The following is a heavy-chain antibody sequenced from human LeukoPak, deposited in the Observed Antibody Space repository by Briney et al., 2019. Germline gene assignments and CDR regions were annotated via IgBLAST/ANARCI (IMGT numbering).Heavy chain of an antibody. CDR2: INHSGTT. V-gene: IGHV4-34*01. CDR3: ARGRGFY. D-gene: IGHD3-10*01. J-gene: IGHJ4*02. CDR1: GGSLSVYN. Sequence: PETPSLTCAVYGGSLSVYNWSRIPQPPRKGLEWIGEINHSGTTNYNPSLKSRVTISVDTSKNQFSLKLSSVTAADTAVYYCARGRGFYWGQGTLVTVSS.